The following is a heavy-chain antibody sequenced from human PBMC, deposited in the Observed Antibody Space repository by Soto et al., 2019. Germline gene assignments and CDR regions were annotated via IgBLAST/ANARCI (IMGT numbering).Heavy chain of an antibody. CDR1: GFTFSSYG. CDR3: ARDAHLGQQLAFDY. V-gene: IGHV3-33*01. CDR2: IWYDGSNK. Sequence: GGSLRLSCAASGFTFSSYGMHWVRQAPGKGLEWVAVIWYDGSNKYYADSVKGRFTISRDNSKNTLYLQMNSLRAEDTAVYFCARDAHLGQQLAFDYWGQGTLVTVSS. D-gene: IGHD6-13*01. J-gene: IGHJ4*02.